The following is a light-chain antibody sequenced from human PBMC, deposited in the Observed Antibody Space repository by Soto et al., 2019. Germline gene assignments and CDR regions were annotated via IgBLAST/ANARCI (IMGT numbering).Light chain of an antibody. CDR1: SSDDGGYNY. J-gene: IGLJ1*01. Sequence: QSALTQPASVSGSPGQSITISCTGTSSDDGGYNYVSWYQQYPGKAPKLMIYDVSNRPSGISNRFSGSKSGNTASLTISGLQAEDEADYYCSSYTSSSTLYVFGTGTKVTVL. V-gene: IGLV2-14*01. CDR3: SSYTSSSTLYV. CDR2: DVS.